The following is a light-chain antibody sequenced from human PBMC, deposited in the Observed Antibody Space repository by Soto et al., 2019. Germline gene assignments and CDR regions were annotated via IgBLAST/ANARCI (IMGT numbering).Light chain of an antibody. V-gene: IGKV3-15*01. J-gene: IGKJ4*01. CDR1: QSVNSN. CDR2: GAS. Sequence: VLTQSPATLSVSPGERATLSCRASQSVNSNLAWYQQKPGQAPRLLIYGASTRATDIPARFSGSGSGTEFTLTVSSLQSEDFAVYSCQQYTSWPLTFGERSKVAI. CDR3: QQYTSWPLT.